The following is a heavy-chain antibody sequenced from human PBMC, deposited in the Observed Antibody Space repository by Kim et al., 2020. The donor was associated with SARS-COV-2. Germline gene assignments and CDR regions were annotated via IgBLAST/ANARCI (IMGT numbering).Heavy chain of an antibody. J-gene: IGHJ4*02. CDR2: K. V-gene: IGHV3-30*01. D-gene: IGHD5-12*01. Sequence: KDYADSVKGRFTISRDNSKNTLYLQMNSLRAEDTAVYYCARDRATHYFDYWGQGTLFTVSS. CDR3: ARDRATHYFDY.